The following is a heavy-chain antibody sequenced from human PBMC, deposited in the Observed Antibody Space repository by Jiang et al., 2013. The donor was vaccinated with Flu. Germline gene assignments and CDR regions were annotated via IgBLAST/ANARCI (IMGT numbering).Heavy chain of an antibody. CDR3: ARIPPSSGWYGHYYGMDV. D-gene: IGHD6-19*01. V-gene: IGHV2-70*01. J-gene: IGHJ6*02. CDR2: K. Sequence: KYYSTSLKTRLTISKDTSKNQVVLTMTNMDPVDTATYYCARIPPSSGWYGHYYGMDVWGQGTTVTVSS.